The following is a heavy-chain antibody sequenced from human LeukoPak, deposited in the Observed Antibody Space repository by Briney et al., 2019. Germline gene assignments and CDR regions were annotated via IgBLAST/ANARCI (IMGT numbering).Heavy chain of an antibody. CDR3: ARAPTSVINPYYFDY. J-gene: IGHJ4*02. Sequence: GESLKISCKASGYSFTNYWIGWVRQMPGKGLEWMGIIYPGDSDTRYSPSFQGQVTISADKSITTGYLQWSSLKASDTAMYYCARAPTSVINPYYFDYWGQGALVTVSS. CDR2: IYPGDSDT. CDR1: GYSFTNYW. D-gene: IGHD2-21*01. V-gene: IGHV5-51*01.